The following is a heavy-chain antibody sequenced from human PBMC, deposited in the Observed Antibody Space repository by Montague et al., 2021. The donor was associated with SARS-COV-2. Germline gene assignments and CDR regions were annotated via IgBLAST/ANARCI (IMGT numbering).Heavy chain of an antibody. Sequence: LRLSCAASGLTFSSYAMTWIRQPPGKGLEFVGYLHHSGSTSYNFAHRSRVTISLATSKNQFSLQLRSMTAADTAVYYCARGGGGFALDYWGQGTLVTVSS. D-gene: IGHD4-23*01. CDR1: GLTFSSYA. CDR2: LHHSGST. CDR3: ARGGGGFALDY. J-gene: IGHJ4*02. V-gene: IGHV4-59*01.